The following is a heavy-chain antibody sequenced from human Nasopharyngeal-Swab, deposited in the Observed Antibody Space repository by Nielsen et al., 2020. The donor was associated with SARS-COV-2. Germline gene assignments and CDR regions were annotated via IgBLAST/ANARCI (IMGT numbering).Heavy chain of an antibody. Sequence: SETLSLTCTASGGSISSSSYYWGWIRQPPGKGLEWIGSIDYNGNTYQNPSLKSRLTISVDKSKNQFSLQLSSVTAADTAVYYCVRSSSWYYFDYWAQGTQVTVSS. CDR1: GGSISSSSYY. J-gene: IGHJ4*02. D-gene: IGHD6-13*01. CDR3: VRSSSWYYFDY. V-gene: IGHV4-39*01. CDR2: IDYNGNT.